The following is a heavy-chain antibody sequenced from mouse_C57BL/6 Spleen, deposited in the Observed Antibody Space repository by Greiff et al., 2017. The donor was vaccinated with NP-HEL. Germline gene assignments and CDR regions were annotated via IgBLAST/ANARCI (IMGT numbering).Heavy chain of an antibody. CDR1: GYSITSGYY. Sequence: ESGPGLVKPSQSLSLTCSVTGYSITSGYYWNWIRQFPGNKLEWMGYISYDGSNNYNPSLKNRISITRDTSKNQFFLKLNSVTTEDTATYYCASGNYFLFDYWGQGTTLTVSS. D-gene: IGHD2-1*01. CDR3: ASGNYFLFDY. V-gene: IGHV3-6*01. J-gene: IGHJ2*01. CDR2: ISYDGSN.